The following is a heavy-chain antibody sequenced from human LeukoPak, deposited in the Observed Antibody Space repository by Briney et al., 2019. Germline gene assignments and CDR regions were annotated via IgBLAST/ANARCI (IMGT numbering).Heavy chain of an antibody. D-gene: IGHD6-19*01. CDR2: INSNNGGT. CDR3: ARGYSSPVPNFDY. Sequence: ASVKVSCKASGYTLTGYYMHWVRQAPGQGLEWVGWINSNNGGTSYAQKFQGRVTMTRDTSITTAYMELPSLTSDDTAVYYCARGYSSPVPNFDYWGQGTLVTVSS. J-gene: IGHJ4*02. CDR1: GYTLTGYY. V-gene: IGHV1-2*02.